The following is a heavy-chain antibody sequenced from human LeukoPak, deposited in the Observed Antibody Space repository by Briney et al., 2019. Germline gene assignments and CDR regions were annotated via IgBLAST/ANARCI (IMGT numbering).Heavy chain of an antibody. J-gene: IGHJ4*02. D-gene: IGHD5-12*01. CDR2: ISGSGGST. V-gene: IGHV3-23*01. Sequence: GGSLRLSCAASGFTFSSYAMSWVRQAPGKGLEWVSAISGSGGSTYYADSVKGRFTISRENSKNTLYLQMNSLRAEDTAVYYCANWPKSVPEGYSGYDYLDYWGQGTLVTVSS. CDR3: ANWPKSVPEGYSGYDYLDY. CDR1: GFTFSSYA.